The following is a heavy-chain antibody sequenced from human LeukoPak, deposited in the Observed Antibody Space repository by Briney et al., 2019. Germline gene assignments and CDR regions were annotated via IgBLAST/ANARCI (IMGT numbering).Heavy chain of an antibody. Sequence: SGGSLRLSCAASGFTFSSYGMHWVRQAPGKGLEWVAVISYDGSNKYYADSVKGRFTISRDNSKNTLYLQMNSLRAEDTAVYYCAKDAYYSSGTYFDCWGQGTLVTVSS. CDR2: ISYDGSNK. J-gene: IGHJ4*02. CDR3: AKDAYYSSGTYFDC. V-gene: IGHV3-30*18. CDR1: GFTFSSYG. D-gene: IGHD3-10*01.